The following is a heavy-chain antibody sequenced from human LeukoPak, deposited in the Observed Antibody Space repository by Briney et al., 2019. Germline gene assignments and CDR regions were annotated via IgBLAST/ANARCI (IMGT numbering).Heavy chain of an antibody. J-gene: IGHJ3*02. D-gene: IGHD3-10*01. V-gene: IGHV1-69*13. CDR3: ASHHRITMVRGVMNAFDI. CDR1: GGTFSSYA. CDR2: IIPIFGTA. Sequence: SVKVSCKASGGTFSSYAISWVRQAPGQGLEWMGGIIPIFGTANYAQKFQGRVTITADESTSTAYTELSSLRSEDAAVYYCASHHRITMVRGVMNAFDIWGQGTMVTVSS.